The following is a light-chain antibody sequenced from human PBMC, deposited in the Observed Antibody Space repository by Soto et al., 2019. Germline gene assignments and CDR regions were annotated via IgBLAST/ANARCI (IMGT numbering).Light chain of an antibody. CDR2: EVI. J-gene: IGLJ2*01. Sequence: QSALTQPPSASGSPGQSVTISCTGTSSDVGGYNYVSWYQQHPGKAPKLMIYEVIKRPSGVPDRFSGSKSGNTASLTVSGLQADDEADYYCSSYAGSNSFVLFGGGTKVTVL. CDR1: SSDVGGYNY. CDR3: SSYAGSNSFVL. V-gene: IGLV2-8*01.